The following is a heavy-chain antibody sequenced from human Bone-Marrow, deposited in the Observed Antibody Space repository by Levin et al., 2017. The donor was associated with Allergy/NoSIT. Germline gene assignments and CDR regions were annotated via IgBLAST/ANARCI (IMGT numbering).Heavy chain of an antibody. J-gene: IGHJ6*03. D-gene: IGHD6-25*01. Sequence: ASVKVSCEASGGIFNSYAISWVRQAPGQGLEWMGGIVPIHATANSAQKFQGRVTITADASTRTAYMELSNLRSDDTAVYYCAIARAAAGRADFSYYMAVWGTGTTVTVSS. CDR1: GGIFNSYA. V-gene: IGHV1-69*13. CDR3: AIARAAAGRADFSYYMAV. CDR2: IVPIHATA.